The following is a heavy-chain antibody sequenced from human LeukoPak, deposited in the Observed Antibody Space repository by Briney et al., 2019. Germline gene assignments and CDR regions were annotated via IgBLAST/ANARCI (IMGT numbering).Heavy chain of an antibody. CDR2: VIPTLGIA. D-gene: IGHD2-2*01. CDR1: GGTFSNDA. V-gene: IGHV1-69*04. Sequence: ASVKVSCKASGGTFSNDAISWVRQAPGQGLEWMGRVIPTLGIALYAQRFKGRVTITADKSTSTAYMELSSLRSEDTAVYYCARDADIVVVPAAMPESHFDPWGQGTLVTVSS. CDR3: ARDADIVVVPAAMPESHFDP. J-gene: IGHJ5*02.